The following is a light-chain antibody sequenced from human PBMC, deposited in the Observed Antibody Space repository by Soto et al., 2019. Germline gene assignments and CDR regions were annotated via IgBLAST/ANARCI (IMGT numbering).Light chain of an antibody. V-gene: IGLV1-44*01. CDR3: AAWHDSLNGLV. Sequence: QSVLAQPPSASGTPGQRVTISCSGSSSNIGRNTVNWYQLLPGTAPRLLIYSNNKRPSGVPDRFSGSKSGTSASLAISGLQSEDEADYLCAAWHDSLNGLVFGGGTKLTVL. J-gene: IGLJ3*02. CDR1: SSNIGRNT. CDR2: SNN.